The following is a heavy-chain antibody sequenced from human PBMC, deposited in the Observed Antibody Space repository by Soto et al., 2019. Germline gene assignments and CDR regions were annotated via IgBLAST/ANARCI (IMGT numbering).Heavy chain of an antibody. CDR2: ISGSGGST. Sequence: RRLSCAASGFTFSSYAMIWVRQAPGKGLEWVSAISGSGGSTYYADSVKGRFTISRDNSKNTLYLQMNSLRAEDTAVYYCAKVGGSYAGFDYWGQGTLVTVSS. V-gene: IGHV3-23*01. J-gene: IGHJ4*02. D-gene: IGHD1-26*01. CDR1: GFTFSSYA. CDR3: AKVGGSYAGFDY.